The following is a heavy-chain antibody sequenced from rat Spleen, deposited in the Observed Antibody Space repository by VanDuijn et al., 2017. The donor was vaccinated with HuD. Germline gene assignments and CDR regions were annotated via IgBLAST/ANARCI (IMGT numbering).Heavy chain of an antibody. CDR3: ARQRGPSWFAY. Sequence: EVQLVESGGGLVQPGRSLKLSCAASGFTFSDYYMAWVRQAPTKGLEWVATISYGDSSGHSSTYYRDSVKGRFTISRDNTKNTLYLQMNSPRSEDTATYYCARQRGPSWFAYWGQGTLVTVSS. J-gene: IGHJ3*01. D-gene: IGHD3-1*01. V-gene: IGHV5-22*01. CDR2: ISYGDSSGHSST. CDR1: GFTFSDYY.